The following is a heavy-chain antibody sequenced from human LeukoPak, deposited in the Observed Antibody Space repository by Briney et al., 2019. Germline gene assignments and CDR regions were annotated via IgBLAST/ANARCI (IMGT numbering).Heavy chain of an antibody. CDR1: GFTFRSYA. CDR3: AKVTRVAVVRAAIRAY. J-gene: IGHJ4*02. Sequence: GGSLRLSCAASGFTFRSYAMSWVRQAPGKGLEWVSALSGSGDITYYADSVKRRFTISRDNFKNTLYLQMNSLRAEDTAVYYCAKVTRVAVVRAAIRAYGARGTQVTVPS. CDR2: LSGSGDIT. D-gene: IGHD2-2*01. V-gene: IGHV3-23*01.